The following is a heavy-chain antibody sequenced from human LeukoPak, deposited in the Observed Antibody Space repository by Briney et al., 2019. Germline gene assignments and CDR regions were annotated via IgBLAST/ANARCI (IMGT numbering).Heavy chain of an antibody. D-gene: IGHD4-17*01. V-gene: IGHV3-53*05. Sequence: GGSLRLSCAASGFTVSSNYMSWVRQAPGKGLEWVSVIYSGGSTYYADSVKGRFTISRDNSKNTLYLQMNSLRSEDTAVYYCATATARGYGDYTHAFDIWGQGTMVTVSS. CDR3: ATATARGYGDYTHAFDI. J-gene: IGHJ3*02. CDR2: IYSGGST. CDR1: GFTVSSNY.